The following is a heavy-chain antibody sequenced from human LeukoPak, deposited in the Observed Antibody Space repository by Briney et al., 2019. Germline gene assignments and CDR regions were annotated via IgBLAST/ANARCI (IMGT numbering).Heavy chain of an antibody. V-gene: IGHV4-4*07. Sequence: PSETPSLTCTVSGDSVSSYSWTWVRQPAGKGPEWMGRIYSSGITNSHPSLKRRVTMSVDTSKNQFSVKLSSVTAADTAVYYCATSFTYYYDSSGARDVVWGQGTLVTVSS. J-gene: IGHJ4*02. CDR3: ATSFTYYYDSSGARDVV. CDR1: GDSVSSYS. CDR2: IYSSGIT. D-gene: IGHD3-22*01.